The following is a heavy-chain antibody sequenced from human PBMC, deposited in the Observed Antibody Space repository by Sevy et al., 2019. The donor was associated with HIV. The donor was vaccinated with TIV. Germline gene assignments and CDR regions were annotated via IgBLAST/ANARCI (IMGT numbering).Heavy chain of an antibody. Sequence: ASVKVSCKASGGTFSSYAISWVRQAPGQGLEWMGGIIPIFGTANYAQKFQGRVTITTDESTSTAYMELSRLRSEDTAVYYCASDMVTFGGVIAKGHYFDYWGQGTLVTVSS. CDR2: IIPIFGTA. CDR1: GGTFSSYA. D-gene: IGHD3-16*02. CDR3: ASDMVTFGGVIAKGHYFDY. V-gene: IGHV1-69*05. J-gene: IGHJ4*02.